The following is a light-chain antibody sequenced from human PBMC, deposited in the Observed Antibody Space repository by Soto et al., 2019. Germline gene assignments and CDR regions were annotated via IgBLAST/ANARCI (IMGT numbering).Light chain of an antibody. J-gene: IGKJ1*01. CDR1: QTISSW. CDR2: AAS. Sequence: DIQMTQSPSTLSAYVGDRVTITCRASQTISSWLAWYQQKPGKAPKLLIYAASTLQSGVPSRFSGSGSGTDFTLTISGLDPEDFATYYCQQTYSTPPTFGQGTKVDIK. CDR3: QQTYSTPPT. V-gene: IGKV1-39*01.